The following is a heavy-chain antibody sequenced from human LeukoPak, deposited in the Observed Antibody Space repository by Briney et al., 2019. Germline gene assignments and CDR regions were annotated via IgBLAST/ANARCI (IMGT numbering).Heavy chain of an antibody. CDR2: IYYSGST. Sequence: PSETLSLTCTVSGGSISSYYWGWIRQPPGKGLEWIGSIYYSGSTYYNPSLKSRVTISVDTSKNQFSLKLSSVTAADTAVYYCARDQSYYGSGWFDPWGQGTLVTVSS. CDR3: ARDQSYYGSGWFDP. V-gene: IGHV4-39*07. J-gene: IGHJ5*02. CDR1: GGSISSYY. D-gene: IGHD3-10*01.